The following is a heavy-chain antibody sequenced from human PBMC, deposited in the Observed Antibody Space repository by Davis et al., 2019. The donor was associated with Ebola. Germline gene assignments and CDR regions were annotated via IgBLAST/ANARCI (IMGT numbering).Heavy chain of an antibody. CDR2: IHHSGST. V-gene: IGHV4-34*01. CDR3: ARVRRSGDYFNY. CDR1: APSLSGYY. D-gene: IGHD2-15*01. J-gene: IGHJ4*02. Sequence: MPPQTLSPTCVVDAPSLSGYYCSWIRQLPGNVREWIGEIHHSGSTNYNPSLKSRVTISVDTSKNQFSLKLSSVTAADTAVYYCARVRRSGDYFNYWGQGTVVTVSS.